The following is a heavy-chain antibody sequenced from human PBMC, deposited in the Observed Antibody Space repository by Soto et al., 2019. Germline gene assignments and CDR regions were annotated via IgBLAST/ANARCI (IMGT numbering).Heavy chain of an antibody. CDR3: ARGGVSTRTFDY. V-gene: IGHV5-51*01. D-gene: IGHD3-3*01. Sequence: RESLKISCNGSGYNFAGYWIAWVRQMPGKGLELMGIIYPSDSDTRYRPSFQGQVTISADKSISSAYLQWSSLRASDTAMYYCARGGVSTRTFDYWGQGTPVTVSS. CDR1: GYNFAGYW. CDR2: IYPSDSDT. J-gene: IGHJ4*02.